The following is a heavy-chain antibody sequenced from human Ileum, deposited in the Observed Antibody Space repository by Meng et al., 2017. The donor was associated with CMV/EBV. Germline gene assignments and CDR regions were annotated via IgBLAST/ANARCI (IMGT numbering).Heavy chain of an antibody. CDR2: IWYDGSNK. CDR3: AKATRITISGVVTLPGWFDT. V-gene: IGHV3-30*02. CDR1: GFTFSSYG. J-gene: IGHJ5*01. D-gene: IGHD3-3*01. Sequence: GESLKISCAASGFTFSSYGMHWIRQAPGKGLEWVAVIWYDGSNKYYADSVKGRFTISRDPSKNTLYLQMNSLKPEDTAVYYCAKATRITISGVVTLPGWFDTWGQGSLVTFSS.